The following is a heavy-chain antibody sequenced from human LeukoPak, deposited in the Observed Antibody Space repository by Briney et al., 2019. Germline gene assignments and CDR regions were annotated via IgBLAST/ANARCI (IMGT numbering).Heavy chain of an antibody. CDR2: IYYSGST. CDR3: ARDFQDIVGATFFDY. Sequence: SETLSLTCTVSGGSISSSSYYWGWIRQPPGKGLEWIGSIYYSGSTYYNPSLKSRVTISVDTSKNQFTLKLSSVTAADTAVYYCARDFQDIVGATFFDYWGQGTLVTVSS. J-gene: IGHJ4*02. CDR1: GGSISSSSYY. D-gene: IGHD1-26*01. V-gene: IGHV4-39*06.